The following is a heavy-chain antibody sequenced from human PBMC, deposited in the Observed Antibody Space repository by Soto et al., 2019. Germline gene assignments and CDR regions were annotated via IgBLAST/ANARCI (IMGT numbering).Heavy chain of an antibody. CDR1: GDSVSSRGFY. D-gene: IGHD3-22*01. CDR3: ARAYSSWYWDY. J-gene: IGHJ4*02. Sequence: SETLSLTCTVSGDSVSSRGFYWTWIRQHPEEGLEWIGYIYYSGSTYYNPSLKSRVTISSDRSKNQFSLKLDSVTAADTAVYYCARAYSSWYWDYWGQGILVTVSS. V-gene: IGHV4-31*03. CDR2: IYYSGST.